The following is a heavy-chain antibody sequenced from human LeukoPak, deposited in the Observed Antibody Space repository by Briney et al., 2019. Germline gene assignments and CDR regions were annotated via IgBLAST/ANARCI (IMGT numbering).Heavy chain of an antibody. CDR1: DDSITMYY. D-gene: IGHD3-16*01. J-gene: IGHJ6*03. CDR3: AGGYYYMDV. V-gene: IGHV4-59*01. CDR2: VDHTGST. Sequence: SETLSLTCSVSDDSITMYYWTWIRQPPGKGLEWIGYVDHTGSTNFNPSLNGRVSISRDTSKNLFSLRLRSVTAADTAVYYCAGGYYYMDVWGKGTTVTVSS.